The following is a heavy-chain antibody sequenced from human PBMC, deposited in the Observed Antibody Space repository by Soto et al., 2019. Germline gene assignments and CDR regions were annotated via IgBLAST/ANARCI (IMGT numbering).Heavy chain of an antibody. J-gene: IGHJ4*02. Sequence: SETLSLTCAVYGGSFSRYYWSWIRQPPGKGLEWIGEINHSGSTNYNPSLKSRVTISVDTSKNQFSLKLSSVTAADTAVYYCARGRADYDILTGYYYFDYWGQGTLVTVSS. V-gene: IGHV4-34*01. CDR2: INHSGST. D-gene: IGHD3-9*01. CDR1: GGSFSRYY. CDR3: ARGRADYDILTGYYYFDY.